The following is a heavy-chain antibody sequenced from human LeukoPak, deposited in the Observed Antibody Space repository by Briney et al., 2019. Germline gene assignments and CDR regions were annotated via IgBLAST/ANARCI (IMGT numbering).Heavy chain of an antibody. CDR2: INSDGSST. Sequence: TGGSLRLSCAASGFTFSSYWMHWVRQAPGKGLVWVSRINSDGSSTSYAASVKGRFTISRDNAKTTLYLQMNSLRAEDTAVYYCARGPLGYCSGGSCSHYMDVWGKGTTVTVSS. CDR1: GFTFSSYW. V-gene: IGHV3-74*01. CDR3: ARGPLGYCSGGSCSHYMDV. J-gene: IGHJ6*03. D-gene: IGHD2-15*01.